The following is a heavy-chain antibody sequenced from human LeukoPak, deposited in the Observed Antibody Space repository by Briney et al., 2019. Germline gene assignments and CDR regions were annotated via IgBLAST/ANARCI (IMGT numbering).Heavy chain of an antibody. CDR1: AASISYLH. CDR2: VHHNGDT. J-gene: IGHJ4*02. Sequence: PSVTLSCTGSVYAASISYLHWIRHRPPTGQGLGWIGYVHHNGDTSDNPSLKSRVTISADTSKNQFALKVSSVTAADTVVYYCARDGDYWGQGTLVTVSS. V-gene: IGHV4-59*01. CDR3: ARDGDY.